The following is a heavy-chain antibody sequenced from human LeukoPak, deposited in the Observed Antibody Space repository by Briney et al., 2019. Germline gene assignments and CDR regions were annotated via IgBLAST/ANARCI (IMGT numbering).Heavy chain of an antibody. D-gene: IGHD3/OR15-3a*01. CDR3: STERTRPYYYYYMDV. CDR1: GFTFSSYS. V-gene: IGHV3-15*07. J-gene: IGHJ6*03. CDR2: IKRKTDGGTT. Sequence: SGGSLRLSCAASGFTFSSYSRNWVRQAPGKGLEWFGRIKRKTDGGTTDYAGPVKGRFTISRDDSKNTLYLQMNSLKTEDTAVYYCSTERTRPYYYYYMDVWGKGTTVTVSS.